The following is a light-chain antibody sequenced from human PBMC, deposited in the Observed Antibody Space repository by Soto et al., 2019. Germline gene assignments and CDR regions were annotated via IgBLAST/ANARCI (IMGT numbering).Light chain of an antibody. V-gene: IGLV2-14*01. J-gene: IGLJ3*02. CDR3: SSYTSGSTWV. CDR2: EVS. Sequence: QSALTQPASVSGSPGQSITISCTGTSSDVGGYNYVSWYQQHPGKAPKLMIYEVSNRPSGVSNRFSGSKSGNTASLTISGLQAEDEADDYCSSYTSGSTWVFGGGTQLTVL. CDR1: SSDVGGYNY.